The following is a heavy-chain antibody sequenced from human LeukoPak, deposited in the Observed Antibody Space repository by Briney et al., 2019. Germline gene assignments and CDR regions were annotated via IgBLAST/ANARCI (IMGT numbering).Heavy chain of an antibody. CDR2: IFGSGGSA. Sequence: GGSLRLSCAVSGITLSNYGMSWVRQAPGKGLEWVSGIFGSGGSAHYADSVKGRFTISRDNSKNTVYLQLDSLRVEDTAVYYCGKTTVGYSSGRYPGWPVDYWGQGTLVTVS. CDR1: GITLSNYG. J-gene: IGHJ4*02. D-gene: IGHD2-15*01. V-gene: IGHV3-23*01. CDR3: GKTTVGYSSGRYPGWPVDY.